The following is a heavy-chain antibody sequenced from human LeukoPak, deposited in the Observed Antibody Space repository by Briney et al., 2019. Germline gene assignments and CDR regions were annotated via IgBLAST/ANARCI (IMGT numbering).Heavy chain of an antibody. Sequence: PGGSLRLSCAASGFTFSSYGMHWVHQAPGKGLEWVAFIRYDGSNKYYADSVKGRFTISRDNSKNTLYLQMNSLRAEDTAVYYCSLRNKSPNYYYYMDVWGKGTTVTVSS. CDR3: SLRNKSPNYYYYMDV. J-gene: IGHJ6*03. V-gene: IGHV3-30*02. CDR2: IRYDGSNK. CDR1: GFTFSSYG. D-gene: IGHD3-3*01.